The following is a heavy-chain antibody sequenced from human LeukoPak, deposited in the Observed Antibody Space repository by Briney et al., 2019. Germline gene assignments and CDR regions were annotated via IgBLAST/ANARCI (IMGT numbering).Heavy chain of an antibody. CDR1: GGTFSSYA. Sequence: SVKVSCKASGGTFSSYAISWVRQAPGQGLEWMGGIIPIFGTANYAQKFQGRVTMTRNTSISTAYMELSSLRSEDTAVYYCARGPLLLWFGELLRTGGNWFDPWGQGTLVTVSS. CDR3: ARGPLLLWFGELLRTGGNWFDP. CDR2: IIPIFGTA. V-gene: IGHV1-69*05. J-gene: IGHJ5*02. D-gene: IGHD3-10*01.